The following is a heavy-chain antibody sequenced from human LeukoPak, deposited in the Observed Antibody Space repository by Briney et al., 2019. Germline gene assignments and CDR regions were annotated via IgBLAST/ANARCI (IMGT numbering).Heavy chain of an antibody. V-gene: IGHV1-3*03. J-gene: IGHJ4*02. D-gene: IGHD6-13*01. CDR2: INAGNGNT. CDR3: ARVSAAARGASTYYFDY. Sequence: ASVKVSCKASGYTFTSYAMHWVRQAPGQRLEWMGWINAGNGNTKYSQEFQGRVTITRGTSASTAYMELSSLRSEDMAVYYCARVSAAARGASTYYFDYWGQGTLVTVSS. CDR1: GYTFTSYA.